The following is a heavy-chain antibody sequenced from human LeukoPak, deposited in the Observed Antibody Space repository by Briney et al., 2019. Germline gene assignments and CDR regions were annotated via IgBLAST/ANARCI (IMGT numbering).Heavy chain of an antibody. CDR2: ISGSGGST. Sequence: PGGSLRLSCAASGFTFSSYAMSWVRQAPGKGLEWVSAISGSGGSTYYADSVKGRFTISRDNSKNTLYLQMNSLRAEDTAVYYCAKDLRYSSSSGDAFDIWGQGTMVTVPS. J-gene: IGHJ3*02. CDR1: GFTFSSYA. D-gene: IGHD6-6*01. V-gene: IGHV3-23*01. CDR3: AKDLRYSSSSGDAFDI.